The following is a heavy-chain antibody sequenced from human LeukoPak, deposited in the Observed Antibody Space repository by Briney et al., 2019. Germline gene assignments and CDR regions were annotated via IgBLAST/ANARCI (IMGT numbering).Heavy chain of an antibody. CDR3: AREDYCSGGSCYSGYFQH. CDR2: NYYSGTT. D-gene: IGHD2-15*01. Sequence: SETLSLTCTVSGGSISSYYWSWIRQPPGKGLEWVVYNYYSGTTNYNPSLKSRVTISVDTSKNQFSLKLSSVTAADTAVYYCAREDYCSGGSCYSGYFQHWGQGTLVTVSS. V-gene: IGHV4-59*01. CDR1: GGSISSYY. J-gene: IGHJ1*01.